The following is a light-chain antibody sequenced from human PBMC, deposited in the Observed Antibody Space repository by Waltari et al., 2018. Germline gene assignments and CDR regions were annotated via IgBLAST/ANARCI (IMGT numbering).Light chain of an antibody. Sequence: QSALTQPASVSGSPGQSITISCTGSSSDVGSYSPVSWYQHHPGKAPKLMIYEGSKRPSGVSNRFSGSKSGNTASLTISGLQAEDEADYYCSSYASSSTFVLFGGGTKLIVL. J-gene: IGLJ2*01. CDR1: SSDVGSYSP. CDR3: SSYASSSTFVL. CDR2: EGS. V-gene: IGLV2-23*03.